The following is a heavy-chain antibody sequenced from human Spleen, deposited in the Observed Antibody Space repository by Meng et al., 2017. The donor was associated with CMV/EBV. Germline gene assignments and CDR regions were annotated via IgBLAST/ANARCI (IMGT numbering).Heavy chain of an antibody. V-gene: IGHV1-8*02. CDR3: ARGTSYCSSTSCYSWFDP. CDR1: GYTFTSYY. Sequence: ASVKVSCKASGYTFTSYYIHWVRQATGQGLEWMGWMNPNSGNTGYAQKFQGRVTMTRNTSISTAYMELSSLRSEDTAVYYCARGTSYCSSTSCYSWFDPWGQGTLVTVSS. D-gene: IGHD2-2*01. J-gene: IGHJ5*02. CDR2: MNPNSGNT.